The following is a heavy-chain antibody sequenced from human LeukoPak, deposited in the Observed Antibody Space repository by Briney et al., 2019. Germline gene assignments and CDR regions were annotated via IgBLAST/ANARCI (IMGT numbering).Heavy chain of an antibody. D-gene: IGHD3-22*01. CDR2: IHSDGGST. CDR3: ARDYDSSTFFDY. Sequence: PGGSLRLSCAASGFTFSSYWMHWVRQAPGKGLEWVSRIHSDGGSTTYADSVKGRFTISRDNSKNTLYLQMNSLRAEDTAVYYCARDYDSSTFFDYWGQGTLVTVSS. CDR1: GFTFSSYW. J-gene: IGHJ4*02. V-gene: IGHV3-74*01.